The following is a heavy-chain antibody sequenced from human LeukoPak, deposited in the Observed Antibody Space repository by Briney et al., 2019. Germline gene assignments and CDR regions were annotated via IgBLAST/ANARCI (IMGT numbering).Heavy chain of an antibody. V-gene: IGHV4-38-2*02. CDR3: ARDQGGYYYDY. CDR1: GYSISSGYY. J-gene: IGHJ4*02. D-gene: IGHD3-22*01. CDR2: IYHSGST. Sequence: SETLSLTCTVSGYSISSGYYWGWIRQPPGKGLEWIGSIYHSGSTYYNPSLKSRVTISVDTSKNQFSLKLSSVTAADTAVYYCARDQGGYYYDYWGQGTLVTVSS.